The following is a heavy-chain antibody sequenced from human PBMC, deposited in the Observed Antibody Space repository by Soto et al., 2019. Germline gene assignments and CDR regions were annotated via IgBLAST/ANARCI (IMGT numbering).Heavy chain of an antibody. D-gene: IGHD2-8*01. Sequence: QVQLQELGPGLVKPSETLSLTCTVSGGSISSYYWSWIRQPPGKGLEWIGYIYYSGSTNYNPSLKSRVTISVDTSKNQFSLKLSSVTAADTAVYYCARDNDYFDYWGQGTLVTVSS. V-gene: IGHV4-59*01. CDR3: ARDNDYFDY. CDR2: IYYSGST. CDR1: GGSISSYY. J-gene: IGHJ4*02.